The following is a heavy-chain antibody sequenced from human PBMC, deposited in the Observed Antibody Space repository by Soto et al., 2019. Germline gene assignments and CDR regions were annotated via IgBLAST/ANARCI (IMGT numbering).Heavy chain of an antibody. CDR3: ARMASSGSLNWFDP. Sequence: GASVKVSCKASGYTFTNYEINWVRQATGQGLEWMGWMNPGSGNTGHAHKFQGRVTMTRNISISTAYMELSRLGSDDTAIYYCARMASSGSLNWFDPWGQGTLVTVSS. V-gene: IGHV1-8*01. CDR2: MNPGSGNT. J-gene: IGHJ5*02. D-gene: IGHD3-10*01. CDR1: GYTFTNYE.